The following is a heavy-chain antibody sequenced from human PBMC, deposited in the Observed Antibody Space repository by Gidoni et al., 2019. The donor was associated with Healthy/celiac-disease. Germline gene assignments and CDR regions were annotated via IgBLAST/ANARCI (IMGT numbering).Heavy chain of an antibody. CDR3: ARAAYSSGWYDGVPFDY. CDR2: INPNSGGT. Sequence: QVQLVQSGAEVKKPGASVKVSCKASGYTFTGYYMHWVRQAPGQGLEWMGWINPNSGGTNYAQKFQGWVPMTRDTSISTAYMELSRLRSDDTAVYYCARAAYSSGWYDGVPFDYWGQGTLVTVSS. D-gene: IGHD6-19*01. J-gene: IGHJ4*02. CDR1: GYTFTGYY. V-gene: IGHV1-2*04.